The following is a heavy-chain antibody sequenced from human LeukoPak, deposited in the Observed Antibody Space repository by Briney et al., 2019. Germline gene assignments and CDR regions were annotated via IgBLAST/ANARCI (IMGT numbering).Heavy chain of an antibody. D-gene: IGHD3-10*01. V-gene: IGHV4-59*01. CDR2: SGST. CDR3: ARTTRHYYGSGRNLTPWPAGLDV. CDR1: SGSFDTYY. Sequence: SETLSLTRTVSSGSFDTYYWTRIRQPPGKGLEWLGYSGSTKYNPSLKDRLTISTDTSKRHFSLTLSSVTDADTAVYYCARTTRHYYGSGRNLTPWPAGLDVWGQGITVTVS. J-gene: IGHJ6*02.